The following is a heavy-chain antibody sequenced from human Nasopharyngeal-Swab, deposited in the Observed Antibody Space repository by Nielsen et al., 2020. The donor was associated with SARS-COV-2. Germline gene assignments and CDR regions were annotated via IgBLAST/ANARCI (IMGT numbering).Heavy chain of an antibody. CDR1: GFTFSDYY. CDR2: ISSSDGTI. J-gene: IGHJ4*02. D-gene: IGHD6-6*01. Sequence: GESLKISCAASGFTFSDYYMSWIRQAPGKGLEWVSYISSSDGTIYYADSVKGRFTISRDNAKNSMYLQMNSLRAEDTAVYYCARVSSSSLFDYWSQGTLVTVSS. V-gene: IGHV3-11*01. CDR3: ARVSSSSLFDY.